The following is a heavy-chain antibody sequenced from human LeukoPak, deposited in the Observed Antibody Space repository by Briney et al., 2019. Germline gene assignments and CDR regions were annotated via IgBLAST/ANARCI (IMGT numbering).Heavy chain of an antibody. D-gene: IGHD3-3*01. J-gene: IGHJ6*03. Sequence: SETLSLTCTVSGGSISSYYWSWIRQPPGKGLEWIGYIYYSGSTNYNPSLKSRVTISVDTSKNQFSLKLSSVTAADTAVYYCARTLYYDFWSGYYYYMDVWGKGTTVTVSS. CDR3: ARTLYYDFWSGYYYYMDV. V-gene: IGHV4-59*01. CDR1: GGSISSYY. CDR2: IYYSGST.